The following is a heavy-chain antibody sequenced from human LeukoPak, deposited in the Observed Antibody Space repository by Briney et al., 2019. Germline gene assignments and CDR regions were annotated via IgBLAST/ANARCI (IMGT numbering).Heavy chain of an antibody. J-gene: IGHJ3*02. CDR3: AIAESVTAFDI. CDR2: IYSSGST. CDR1: DASISSYF. Sequence: SETLSLTCSVSDASISSYFWSWIRQPPGRGLEWIGHIYSSGSTYYNPSLKSRVTVSMEPSRNHFSLKLASVTTADTGMYYCAIAESVTAFDIWGQGTMVTVSS. D-gene: IGHD2-8*01. V-gene: IGHV4-4*09.